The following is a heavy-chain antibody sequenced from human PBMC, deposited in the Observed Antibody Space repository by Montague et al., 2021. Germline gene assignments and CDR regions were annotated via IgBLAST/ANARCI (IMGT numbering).Heavy chain of an antibody. CDR2: IFWDDDK. D-gene: IGHD6-13*01. CDR1: GFSLATSGVG. Sequence: PALVKPTQTLTLTCTFSGFSLATSGVGVAWLRQPPGKALEWLALIFWDDDKRYSPSLKSRLTITKDTTKNQVVPTLTNTDPVDTATYFCAPKIAAHKAHDGFSVWGQGTVVTVSA. CDR3: APKIAAHKAHDGFSV. V-gene: IGHV2-5*02. J-gene: IGHJ3*01.